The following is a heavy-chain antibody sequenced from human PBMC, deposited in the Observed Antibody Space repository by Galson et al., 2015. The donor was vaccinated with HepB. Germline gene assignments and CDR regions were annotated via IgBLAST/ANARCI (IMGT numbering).Heavy chain of an antibody. CDR1: GFTFGDYA. V-gene: IGHV3-49*03. CDR2: IRSKAYGGTT. J-gene: IGHJ2*01. Sequence: SLRLSCAASGFTFGDYAMSWFRQAPGKGLEWVGFIRSKAYGGTTEYAASVKGRFTISRDDSKSIAYLQMNSLKTEDTAVYYCTRDQGDYDSSGLYWYFDLWGRGTLVTVSS. D-gene: IGHD3-22*01. CDR3: TRDQGDYDSSGLYWYFDL.